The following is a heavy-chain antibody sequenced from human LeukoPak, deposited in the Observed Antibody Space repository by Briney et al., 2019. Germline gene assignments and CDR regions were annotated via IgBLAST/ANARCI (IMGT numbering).Heavy chain of an antibody. V-gene: IGHV1-18*01. D-gene: IGHD3-10*01. CDR2: ISAYNGNT. Sequence: ASVKVSCKASGYTFTSYGISWVRQAPGQGLEWMGWISAYNGNTNYAQKFQGRVTMTRNTSISTAYMELSSLRSEDTAVYYCARGLFYYGSGRGENYYGMDVWGQGTTVTVSS. CDR3: ARGLFYYGSGRGENYYGMDV. CDR1: GYTFTSYG. J-gene: IGHJ6*02.